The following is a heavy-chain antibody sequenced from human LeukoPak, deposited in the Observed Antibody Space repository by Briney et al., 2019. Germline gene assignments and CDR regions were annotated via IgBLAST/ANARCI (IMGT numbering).Heavy chain of an antibody. Sequence: ASVKVSCKASGYTFINHDINWVRQAPGQGLEWMGWMNSNSGNTGYAQKFQGRVTMTRDTSINTAYMELSSLRSEDTAVYYCARGSGSYGQDWLDPWGQGTLVTVSS. CDR1: GYTFINHD. CDR2: MNSNSGNT. J-gene: IGHJ5*02. D-gene: IGHD3-10*01. CDR3: ARGSGSYGQDWLDP. V-gene: IGHV1-8*01.